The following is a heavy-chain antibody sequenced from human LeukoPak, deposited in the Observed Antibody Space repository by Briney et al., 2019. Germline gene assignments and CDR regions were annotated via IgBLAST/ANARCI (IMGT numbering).Heavy chain of an antibody. J-gene: IGHJ6*03. V-gene: IGHV3-48*01. Sequence: QPGGSLRLSCAASGFTFSSYSMNWVRQAPGKGLEWVSYISSSSSTIYYADSVKGRFTISRDNAKNSLYLQMNSLRAEDTAVYYCARDHYCSSTSRYGNGNYYYYMDDWGKGTTVTVSS. CDR1: GFTFSSYS. D-gene: IGHD2-2*01. CDR2: ISSSSSTI. CDR3: ARDHYCSSTSRYGNGNYYYYMDD.